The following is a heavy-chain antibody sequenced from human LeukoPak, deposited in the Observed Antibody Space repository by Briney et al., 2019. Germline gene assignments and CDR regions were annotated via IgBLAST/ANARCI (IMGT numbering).Heavy chain of an antibody. V-gene: IGHV4-34*01. D-gene: IGHD6-19*01. J-gene: IGHJ4*02. CDR3: ARGQQWLVRGYFDY. CDR2: INHSGST. Sequence: SETLSLTCAVYGGSFSGYYWSWLRQPPGKGLEWIGEINHSGSTNYNPSLKSRVTISVDTSKNQFSLKLSSVTAADTAVYYCARGQQWLVRGYFDYWGQGTLVTVSS. CDR1: GGSFSGYY.